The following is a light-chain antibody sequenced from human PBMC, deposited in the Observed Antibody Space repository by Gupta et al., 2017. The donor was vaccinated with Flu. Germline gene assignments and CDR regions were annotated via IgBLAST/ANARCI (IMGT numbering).Light chain of an antibody. V-gene: IGKV1-39*01. CDR3: QQRDSTLYT. J-gene: IGKJ2*01. CDR1: QNISSY. Sequence: DIQMTQSPSSLSASVGDRVTITCRAAQNISSYLNWYQHKAGKAPKLLIYAASSLQSGVPSRFSGSGSGTDFTLSISRLQAEDFATYYCQQRDSTLYTFGQGTKLEIK. CDR2: AAS.